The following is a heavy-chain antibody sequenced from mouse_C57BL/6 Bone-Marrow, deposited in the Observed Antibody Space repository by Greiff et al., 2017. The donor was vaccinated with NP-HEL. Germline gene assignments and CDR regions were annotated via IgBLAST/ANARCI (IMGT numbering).Heavy chain of an antibody. Sequence: VKLVESGPGLVAPSQCLSITCTVSGFSLTSYAISWVRQPPGKGLEWLGVIWTGGGTNYNSAPKSRLSTSKDNSKSQVFLKMNSLQTDDTARYYCARKRGREGPYAMDYWGQGTSVTVSS. J-gene: IGHJ4*01. CDR1: GFSLTSYA. CDR3: ARKRGREGPYAMDY. V-gene: IGHV2-9-1*01. D-gene: IGHD3-3*01. CDR2: IWTGGGT.